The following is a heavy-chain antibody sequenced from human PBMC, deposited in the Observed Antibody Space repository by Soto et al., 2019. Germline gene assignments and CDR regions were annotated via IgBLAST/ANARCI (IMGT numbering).Heavy chain of an antibody. CDR1: GGTFSSYA. V-gene: IGHV1-69*13. CDR2: IIPIFGTA. D-gene: IGHD3-22*01. CDR3: SDYYDSSGPSA. J-gene: IGHJ5*02. Sequence: GASVKVSCKASGGTFSSYAISWVLQAPGQGLEWMGGIIPIFGTANYAQKFQGRVTITADESTSTAYMELSSLRSEDTAVYYCSDYYDSSGPSAWGQGTLVTVSS.